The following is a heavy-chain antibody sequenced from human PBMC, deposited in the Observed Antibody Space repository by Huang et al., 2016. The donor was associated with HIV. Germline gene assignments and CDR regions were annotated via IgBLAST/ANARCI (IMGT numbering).Heavy chain of an antibody. D-gene: IGHD3-10*01. Sequence: QVHLQQWGAGLLKSAETLSLTCAVYGGSLSGYYWSWLRQTPGKGLEWLGEINQIVSANYNPALKSRVSISMDGSKKQFSLKLRSISDADTAVYFCARDATKNPRGWFDPWGQGTLVTVSS. V-gene: IGHV4-34*02. CDR1: GGSLSGYY. CDR2: INQIVSA. J-gene: IGHJ5*02. CDR3: ARDATKNPRGWFDP.